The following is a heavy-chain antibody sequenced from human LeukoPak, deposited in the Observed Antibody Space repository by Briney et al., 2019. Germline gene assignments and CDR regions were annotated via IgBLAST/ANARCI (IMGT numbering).Heavy chain of an antibody. D-gene: IGHD3-22*01. CDR2: INAGSGNT. Sequence: ASVKVSCKASGYTFSSYGMHWVRQAPGQRLEWMGWINAGSGNTKYPQKFQDRVTITRDTSASTAYMELSSLRSEDTAVYYCAMVVVVITTEYWGQGTLVTVSS. CDR3: AMVVVVITTEY. J-gene: IGHJ4*02. CDR1: GYTFSSYG. V-gene: IGHV1-3*01.